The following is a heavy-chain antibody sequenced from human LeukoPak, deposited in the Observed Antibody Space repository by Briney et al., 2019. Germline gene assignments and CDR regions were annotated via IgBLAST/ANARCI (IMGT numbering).Heavy chain of an antibody. Sequence: GGSLRLSCAASGFTFSDYVMRWVCQTPGKGLEWVSGITASGDRTFYGDSVRGRFTMSRDNSKNTVYLQMNSLRVDHTAVYYCARRDIVVGVSASDHWGQGTLVTVSS. J-gene: IGHJ4*02. CDR3: ARRDIVVGVSASDH. D-gene: IGHD2-15*01. CDR1: GFTFSDYV. CDR2: ITASGDRT. V-gene: IGHV3-23*01.